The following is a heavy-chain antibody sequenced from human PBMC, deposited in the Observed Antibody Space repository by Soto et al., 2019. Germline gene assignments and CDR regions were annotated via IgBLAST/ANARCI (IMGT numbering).Heavy chain of an antibody. D-gene: IGHD6-13*01. Sequence: SETLSLTCTVSGGSISSYYWSWIRQPAGKGLEWIGRIYTSGSTNYNPSLKSRVTMSVDTSKSQLSLKLSSVTAADTAVYYCARASSSWYGEVNWFDPWGQGTLVTVSS. J-gene: IGHJ5*02. CDR3: ARASSSWYGEVNWFDP. CDR2: IYTSGST. CDR1: GGSISSYY. V-gene: IGHV4-4*07.